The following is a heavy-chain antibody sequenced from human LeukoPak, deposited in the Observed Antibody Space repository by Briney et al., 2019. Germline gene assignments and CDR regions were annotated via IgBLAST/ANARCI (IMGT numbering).Heavy chain of an antibody. CDR3: ARGPQLERRRRWFDP. CDR2: MNPNSGNT. V-gene: IGHV1-8*01. CDR1: GYTFTSYD. D-gene: IGHD1-1*01. Sequence: ASVKVSCKASGYTFTSYDINWVRQATGQGLEWMGWMNPNSGNTGYAQKFHGRVTMTRNTSISTAYMELSSLRSEDTAVYYCARGPQLERRRRWFDPWGQGTLVTVSS. J-gene: IGHJ5*02.